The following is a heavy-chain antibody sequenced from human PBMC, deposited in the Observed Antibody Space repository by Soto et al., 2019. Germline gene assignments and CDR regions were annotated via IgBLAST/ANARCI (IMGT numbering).Heavy chain of an antibody. Sequence: EVQLVESGGGLVQSGGSLTLSCAASGFTVSNSYMSWVRQAPGKGLEWVSAIYSGGSTYYADSVKGRCTISRDNSRNTLYLQMNSLRAEDTAVYFCARCDGSAAYCFFFAYWGQGTPVTVSS. CDR1: GFTVSNSY. CDR3: ARCDGSAAYCFFFAY. J-gene: IGHJ4*02. CDR2: IYSGGST. V-gene: IGHV3-66*01. D-gene: IGHD3-10*01.